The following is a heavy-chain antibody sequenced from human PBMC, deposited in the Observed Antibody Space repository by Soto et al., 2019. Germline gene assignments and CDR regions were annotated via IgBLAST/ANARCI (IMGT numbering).Heavy chain of an antibody. CDR3: AIRASYYDSSGYFDY. CDR2: INSDGSST. J-gene: IGHJ4*02. D-gene: IGHD3-22*01. V-gene: IGHV3-74*01. Sequence: GGSLRLSCAASGFPFSSYWMHCVRQAPGKGLVWVSRINSDGSSTSYADSVKGRFTISRDNAKNTLYLQMNSLRAEDTAVYYCAIRASYYDSSGYFDYWGQGTLVTVSS. CDR1: GFPFSSYW.